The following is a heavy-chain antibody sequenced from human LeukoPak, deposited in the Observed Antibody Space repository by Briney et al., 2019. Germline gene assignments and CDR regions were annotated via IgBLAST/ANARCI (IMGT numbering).Heavy chain of an antibody. J-gene: IGHJ4*02. CDR2: ISAYNGNT. Sequence: ASVNVSCTASGYTFTSYGISWVRQAPGQGLEWMGWISAYNGNTNYAQKLQGRVTMTTDTSTSTAYMELRSLRSDDTAVYYCARRDGYNYVFDYWGQGTLVTVSS. CDR1: GYTFTSYG. V-gene: IGHV1-18*01. CDR3: ARRDGYNYVFDY. D-gene: IGHD5-24*01.